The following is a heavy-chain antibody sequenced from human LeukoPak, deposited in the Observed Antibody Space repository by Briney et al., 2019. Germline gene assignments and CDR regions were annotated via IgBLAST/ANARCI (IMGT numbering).Heavy chain of an antibody. J-gene: IGHJ3*02. CDR2: IKSKPDGGTT. Sequence: PGRSLRLSCAASGFTFSHAWMNWVRQFPGKGLEWVGRIKSKPDGGTTDSAAPVKGRFTISTDDSKNTLYLQMSGLKTEDTGVYYCAADWMGGSGSDAFDIWGQGTMVTVSS. CDR1: GFTFSHAW. V-gene: IGHV3-15*07. CDR3: AADWMGGSGSDAFDI. D-gene: IGHD3-3*01.